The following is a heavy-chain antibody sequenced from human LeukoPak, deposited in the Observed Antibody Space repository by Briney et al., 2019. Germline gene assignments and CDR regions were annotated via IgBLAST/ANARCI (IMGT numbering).Heavy chain of an antibody. V-gene: IGHV3-74*01. J-gene: IGHJ3*02. CDR1: GFTFSSYW. CDR2: IDTDGSNT. D-gene: IGHD4-23*01. CDR3: ARSAPLTVENAFDI. Sequence: GGSLRLSCAASGFTFSSYWIHWVRQAPGKGLVWVSRIDTDGSNTNYADSVKGRFTISRDNAKNSLYLQMNSLRAEDTAVYYCARSAPLTVENAFDIWGQGTMVTVSS.